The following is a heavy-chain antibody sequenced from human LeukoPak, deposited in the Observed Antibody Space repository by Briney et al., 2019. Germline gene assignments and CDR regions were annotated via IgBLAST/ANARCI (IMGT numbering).Heavy chain of an antibody. CDR3: ARAAYYYDSSGYYFDY. CDR1: GFTFDDYG. J-gene: IGHJ4*02. V-gene: IGHV3-20*04. Sequence: GGSLRLSCAASGFTFDDYGMSWVRQAPGKGLEWVSGINWNGGSTGYADSVKDRFTISRDNAKNSLYLQMNSLRAEDTALYYCARAAYYYDSSGYYFDYWGQGTLVTVSP. CDR2: INWNGGST. D-gene: IGHD3-22*01.